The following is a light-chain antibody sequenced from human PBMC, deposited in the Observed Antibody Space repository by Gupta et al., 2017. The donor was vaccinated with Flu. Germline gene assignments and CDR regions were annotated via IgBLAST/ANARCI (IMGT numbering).Light chain of an antibody. CDR3: KQYKMYPDN. V-gene: IGKV1-5*03. Sequence: LAWYQQKTGKAPKVLIRKASSLESWVASRFSGSGYGTELTLTISRLQPEEWANYYCKQYKMYPDNFGQETGLET. CDR2: KAS. J-gene: IGKJ2*01.